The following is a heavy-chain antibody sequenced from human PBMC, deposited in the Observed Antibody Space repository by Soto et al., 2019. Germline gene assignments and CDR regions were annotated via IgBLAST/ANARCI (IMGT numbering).Heavy chain of an antibody. V-gene: IGHV3-23*01. CDR2: ISGSGGST. Sequence: EVQLLESGGGLVQPGGSLRLSCAASGFTFSSYAMSWVRQAPGKGLEWVSAISGSGGSTYYADSVKGRFTISRDNSKNTLYLQMNSLRAEDTAVYYCAKAVLRFLEWSPRAGAVDYWGQGTLVTVSS. CDR3: AKAVLRFLEWSPRAGAVDY. J-gene: IGHJ4*02. CDR1: GFTFSSYA. D-gene: IGHD3-3*01.